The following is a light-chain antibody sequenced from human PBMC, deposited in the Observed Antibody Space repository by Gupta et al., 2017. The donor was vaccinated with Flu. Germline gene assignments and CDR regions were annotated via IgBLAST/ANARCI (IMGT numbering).Light chain of an antibody. CDR3: QQYGGSPLT. CDR2: GAS. Sequence: IVLTQSPGTLSLSPGERATLSCRASQSVSSSYLAWYQQKPGQAPRLLIYGASSRATGIPDRFSGSASGTDFTRTISRLEPEDFAVYYCQQYGGSPLTFGGGTKVEIK. V-gene: IGKV3-20*01. J-gene: IGKJ4*01. CDR1: QSVSSSY.